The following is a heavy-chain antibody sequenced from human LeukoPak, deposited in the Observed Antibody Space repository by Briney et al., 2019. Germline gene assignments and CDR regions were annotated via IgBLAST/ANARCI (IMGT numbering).Heavy chain of an antibody. Sequence: GGSLRLSCAASRFTFSSYGMNWVRQAPGKGLEWVSYISSSSNIDYADSVKGRFTISRDNAKNSLYLQMNSLRAEDTAVYYCARDRPGSMDVWGQGTTVTVSS. CDR1: RFTFSSYG. CDR2: ISSSSNI. V-gene: IGHV3-48*01. D-gene: IGHD3-10*01. J-gene: IGHJ6*02. CDR3: ARDRPGSMDV.